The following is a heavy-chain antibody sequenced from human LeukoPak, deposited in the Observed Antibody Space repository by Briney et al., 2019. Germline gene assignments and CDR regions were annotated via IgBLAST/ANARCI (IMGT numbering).Heavy chain of an antibody. CDR2: MNPNSGNT. CDR1: GYTFTSYD. CDR3: AREESSGSHESDY. D-gene: IGHD6-25*01. Sequence: ASVTVSCTASGYTFTSYDINWVRQATGQGLEWMGWMNPNSGNTGYAQKFQGRVTMTRNTSISTAYMELSSLRSEDTAVYYCAREESSGSHESDYWGQGTLVTVSS. J-gene: IGHJ4*02. V-gene: IGHV1-8*01.